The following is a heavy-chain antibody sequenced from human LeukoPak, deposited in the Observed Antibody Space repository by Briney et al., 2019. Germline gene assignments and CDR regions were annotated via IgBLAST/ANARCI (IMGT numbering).Heavy chain of an antibody. CDR1: GFTFDDYA. D-gene: IGHD2-15*01. J-gene: IGHJ4*02. Sequence: GRSLRLSCAASGFTFDDYAMHWVRQAPGKGLEWVSGISWNSGSIGYADSVKGRFTISRDNAKNSLYLQMNSLRAEDTAVYYCARDHIVAGSVYFDYWGQGTLVTVSS. CDR2: ISWNSGSI. V-gene: IGHV3-9*01. CDR3: ARDHIVAGSVYFDY.